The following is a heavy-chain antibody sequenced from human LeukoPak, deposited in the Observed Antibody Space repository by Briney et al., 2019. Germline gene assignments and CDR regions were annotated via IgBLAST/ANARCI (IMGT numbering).Heavy chain of an antibody. CDR3: ARMGYSSSLPDY. CDR1: GFTFSSYN. D-gene: IGHD6-6*01. CDR2: ISSTSSYI. Sequence: GGSLRLFCAASGFTFSSYNMNWVRQAPGEGLEWVSSISSTSSYIHYADPAKRRFTTSRDNANNSLYLQKNSLIAEDTAVYYCARMGYSSSLPDYWGQGTLVTVSS. J-gene: IGHJ4*02. V-gene: IGHV3-21*04.